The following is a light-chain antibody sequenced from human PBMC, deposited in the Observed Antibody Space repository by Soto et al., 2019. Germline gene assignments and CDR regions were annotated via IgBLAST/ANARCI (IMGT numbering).Light chain of an antibody. CDR1: STDVGSYSY. Sequence: SALTQPRSVSGSPGQSVTISCTGTSTDVGSYSYVSWYQQDPGKAPKLLIYDVSERPSGVPDRFSGSKSDNTASLTISGLQAEDEGDYYCSSYAGSYTFVVFGGGTKLTVL. V-gene: IGLV2-11*01. CDR2: DVS. J-gene: IGLJ2*01. CDR3: SSYAGSYTFVV.